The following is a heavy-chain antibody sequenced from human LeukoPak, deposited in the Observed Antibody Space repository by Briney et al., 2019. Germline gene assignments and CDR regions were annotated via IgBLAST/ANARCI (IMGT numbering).Heavy chain of an antibody. V-gene: IGHV1-2*02. Sequence: ASVKVSCKASGYTFTGYYMHWVRQAPGQGLEWMGWINPNSGGTNYAQKFQGRVTMTRDTSISTAYMELSRLRSDDTAVYYCARALRDSGHRGDAFDIWGQGTMVTVSS. CDR3: ARALRDSGHRGDAFDI. D-gene: IGHD5-12*01. CDR2: INPNSGGT. CDR1: GYTFTGYY. J-gene: IGHJ3*02.